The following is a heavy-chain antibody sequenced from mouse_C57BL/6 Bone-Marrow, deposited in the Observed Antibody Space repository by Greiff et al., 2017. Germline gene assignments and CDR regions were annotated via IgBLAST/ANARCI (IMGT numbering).Heavy chain of an antibody. Sequence: VQLKESGPVLVKPGASVKMSCKASGYTFTDYYMNWVKQSHGKSLEWIGVINPYNGGTSYNQKFKGKATLTVDKSSSTAYMELNSLTSEDSAVYYCAIFSLYYYAMDYWGQGTSVTVSS. CDR1: GYTFTDYY. J-gene: IGHJ4*01. D-gene: IGHD6-2*01. CDR3: AIFSLYYYAMDY. CDR2: INPYNGGT. V-gene: IGHV1-19*01.